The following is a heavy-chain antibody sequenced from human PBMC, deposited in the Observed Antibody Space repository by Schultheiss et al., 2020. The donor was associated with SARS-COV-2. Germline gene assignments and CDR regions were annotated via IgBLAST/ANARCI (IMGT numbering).Heavy chain of an antibody. CDR1: GFTFSSYE. J-gene: IGHJ4*02. CDR3: ARERDGKKRSFDY. CDR2: ISSSGSTI. D-gene: IGHD5-24*01. V-gene: IGHV3-48*03. Sequence: GGSLRLSCAASGFTFSSYEMNWVRQAPGKGLEWVSYISSSGSTIYYADSVKGRFTISRDNAKNSLYLQMNSLRAEDTAVYYCARERDGKKRSFDYWGQGTLVTVSS.